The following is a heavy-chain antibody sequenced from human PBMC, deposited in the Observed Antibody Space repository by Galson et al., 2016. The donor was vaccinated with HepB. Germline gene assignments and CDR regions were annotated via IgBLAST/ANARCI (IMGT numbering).Heavy chain of an antibody. D-gene: IGHD6-6*01. CDR2: ISGSSHDT. CDR3: AGYTSSSPYDYYMDV. J-gene: IGHJ6*03. CDR1: EFTFSYYY. Sequence: SLRLSCAASEFTFSYYYMSWIRQAPGKGLEWVSYISGSSHDTNYADSVKGRFTISRDNAKKSLYLHMTSLRAEDTAVYYCAGYTSSSPYDYYMDVWGKGTTVTVSS. V-gene: IGHV3-11*06.